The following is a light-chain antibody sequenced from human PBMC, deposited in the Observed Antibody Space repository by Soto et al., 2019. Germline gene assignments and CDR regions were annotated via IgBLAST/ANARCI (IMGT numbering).Light chain of an antibody. V-gene: IGKV3-15*01. J-gene: IGKJ5*01. CDR1: QSVSSN. CDR2: GAS. CDR3: QQYNNRPIT. Sequence: EIVMTQSPATLSVSPGERATLSCRASQSVSSNLAWDQQKPGQAPRLLIYGASTRATGIPARFSGSGSGTERTLTISRLQTEDFAVYYCQQYNNRPITVGQGTRLEIK.